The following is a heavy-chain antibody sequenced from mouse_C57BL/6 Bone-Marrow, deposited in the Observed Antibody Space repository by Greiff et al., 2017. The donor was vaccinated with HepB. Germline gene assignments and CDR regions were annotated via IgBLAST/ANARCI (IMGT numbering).Heavy chain of an antibody. V-gene: IGHV1-52*01. Sequence: QVQLQQPGAELVRPGSSVKLSCKASGYTFTSYWMHWVKQRPIQGLEWIGNIDPSDSETHYNQKFKDKATLTVDKSSSTAYMQLSSLTSEDSAVYYCARFQLRSAWFAYWGQGTLVTVSA. CDR3: ARFQLRSAWFAY. D-gene: IGHD3-2*02. J-gene: IGHJ3*01. CDR1: GYTFTSYW. CDR2: IDPSDSET.